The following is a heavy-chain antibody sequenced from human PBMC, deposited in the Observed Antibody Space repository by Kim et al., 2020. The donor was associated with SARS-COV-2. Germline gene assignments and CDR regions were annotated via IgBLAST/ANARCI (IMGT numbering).Heavy chain of an antibody. D-gene: IGHD5-18*01. CDR2: ISAYNGNT. CDR3: ARWGPPDTAMVTAWYFDL. Sequence: ASVKVSCKASGYTFTSYGISWVRQAPGQGLEWMGWISAYNGNTNYAQKLQGRVTMTTDTSTSTAYMELRSLRSDDTAVYYCARWGPPDTAMVTAWYFDLWGRGTLVTVSS. V-gene: IGHV1-18*01. CDR1: GYTFTSYG. J-gene: IGHJ2*01.